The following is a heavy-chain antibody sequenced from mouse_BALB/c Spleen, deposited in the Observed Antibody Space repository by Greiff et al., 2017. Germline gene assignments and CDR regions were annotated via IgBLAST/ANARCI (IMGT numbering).Heavy chain of an antibody. V-gene: IGHV5-6-4*01. CDR1: GFTFSSYT. CDR2: ISSGGSYT. J-gene: IGHJ4*01. Sequence: EVKLVESGGGLVKPGGSLKLSCAASGFTFSSYTMSWVRQTPEKRLEWVATISSGGSYTYYPDSVKGRFTISRDNAKNTLYLQMSSLKSEDTAMYYCTTYGYDWDAMDYWGQGTSVTVSS. D-gene: IGHD2-2*01. CDR3: TTYGYDWDAMDY.